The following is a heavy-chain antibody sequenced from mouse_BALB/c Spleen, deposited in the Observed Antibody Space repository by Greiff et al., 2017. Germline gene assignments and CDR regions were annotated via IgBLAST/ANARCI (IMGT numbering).Heavy chain of an antibody. CDR3: ARGGYYDAMDY. J-gene: IGHJ4*01. V-gene: IGHV5-17*02. CDR1: GFTFSSFG. Sequence: EVKLVESGGGLVQPGGSRKLSCAASGFTFSSFGMHWVRQAPEKGLEWVAYISSGSSTIYYADTEKGRFTISRDNPKNTLFLQMTSLRSEDTAMYYCARGGYYDAMDYWGQGTSVTVSS. D-gene: IGHD2-2*01. CDR2: ISSGSSTI.